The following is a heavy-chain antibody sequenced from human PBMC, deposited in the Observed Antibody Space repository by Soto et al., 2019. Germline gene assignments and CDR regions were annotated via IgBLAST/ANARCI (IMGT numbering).Heavy chain of an antibody. CDR1: GFRFRNYA. D-gene: IGHD5-12*01. V-gene: IGHV3-48*02. J-gene: IGHJ6*02. CDR3: ARASRVVATIVKPGYYYYGMDV. CDR2: ISSDSDII. Sequence: GGSLRLSCAASGFRFRNYAVNWVRQAPGKGLEWISYISSDSDIIYYAGSVRGRSTTSRDNAKNSLYLQLSNLRDDDTAVYYCARASRVVATIVKPGYYYYGMDVWGQGTTVTVSS.